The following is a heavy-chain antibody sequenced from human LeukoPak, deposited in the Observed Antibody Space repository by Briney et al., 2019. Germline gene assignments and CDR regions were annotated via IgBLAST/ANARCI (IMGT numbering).Heavy chain of an antibody. J-gene: IGHJ4*02. D-gene: IGHD1-26*01. V-gene: IGHV4-59*01. CDR1: GGSISSYY. CDR2: IYYSGST. Sequence: PSETLSLTCTVSGGSISSYYWSWIRQPPGKGLEWIGYIYYSGSTNYNPSLKSRVTISVDTSKNQFSLKLSSVTAADTAVYYCAGGEWEPDLSGYWGQGTLVTVSS. CDR3: AGGEWEPDLSGY.